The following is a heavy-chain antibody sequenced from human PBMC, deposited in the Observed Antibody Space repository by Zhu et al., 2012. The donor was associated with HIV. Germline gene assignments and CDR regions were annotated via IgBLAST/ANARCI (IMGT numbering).Heavy chain of an antibody. Sequence: QVQLQESGPGLVKPSETLSLTRGVSGYSITSGYYWGWFRQPPGKGLEWISSINHLGTTYYNPSLKSRVTISVDTSNNQFSLKMASVTATDTAVFYCARDTASLGCDYWGQGNPGHRLL. CDR2: INHLGTT. CDR3: ARDTASLGCDY. V-gene: IGHV4-38-2*02. J-gene: IGHJ4*02. CDR1: GYSITSGYY. D-gene: IGHD6-19*01.